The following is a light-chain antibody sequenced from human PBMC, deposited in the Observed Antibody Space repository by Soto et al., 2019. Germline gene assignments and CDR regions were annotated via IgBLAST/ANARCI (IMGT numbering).Light chain of an antibody. V-gene: IGKV3-20*01. CDR3: QQHGTSPYT. J-gene: IGKJ2*01. CDR1: QSLRSSY. Sequence: EIVLTHSPNTLSLSPGGRATLSCLASQSLRSSYLAWYQRKPGQAPRLLMFGASRRATGIPDRFNGSGSGTDFILTISRLEPEDVAVYYCQQHGTSPYTFGQGT. CDR2: GAS.